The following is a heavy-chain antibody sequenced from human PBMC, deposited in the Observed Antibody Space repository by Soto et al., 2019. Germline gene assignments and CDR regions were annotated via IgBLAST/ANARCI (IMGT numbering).Heavy chain of an antibody. Sequence: GGSLRLSCAASGFTFSSYAMHWVRQAPGKGLEWVAVISYDGSNKYYADSVKGRFTISRDNSKNTLYLQMNSLRAEDTAVYYCARSSNPLLDVWGQGTTVTVSS. V-gene: IGHV3-30-3*01. D-gene: IGHD2-15*01. J-gene: IGHJ6*02. CDR1: GFTFSSYA. CDR3: ARSSNPLLDV. CDR2: ISYDGSNK.